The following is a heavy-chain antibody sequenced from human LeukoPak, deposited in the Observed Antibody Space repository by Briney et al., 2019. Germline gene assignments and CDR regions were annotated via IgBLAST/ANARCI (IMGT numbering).Heavy chain of an antibody. CDR2: INHSGST. CDR1: GGSFSGYY. D-gene: IGHD3-9*01. V-gene: IGHV4-34*01. J-gene: IGHJ4*02. Sequence: PSETLSLTCAVYGGSFSGYYWSWIRQPPGKGLEWIGEINHSGSTNYNPSLKSRVTISVDTSKNQFSLKLSSVTAADTAVYYCAGEGYYDILTGYYRFDYWGQGTLVTVSS. CDR3: AGEGYYDILTGYYRFDY.